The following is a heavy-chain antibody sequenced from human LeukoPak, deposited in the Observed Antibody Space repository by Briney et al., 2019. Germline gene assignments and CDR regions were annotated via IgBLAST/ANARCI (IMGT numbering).Heavy chain of an antibody. J-gene: IGHJ3*02. CDR3: AHTWYYYDPPGAFDI. V-gene: IGHV2-5*08. CDR1: GDSISPYYW. D-gene: IGHD3-22*01. CDR2: IYWDDDK. Sequence: TLSLTCTVSGDSISPYYWSWIRQPPGKALEWLALIYWDDDKRYSPSLKSRLTITKDTSKNQVVLTMTNMDPVDTATYYCAHTWYYYDPPGAFDIWGQGTMVTVSS.